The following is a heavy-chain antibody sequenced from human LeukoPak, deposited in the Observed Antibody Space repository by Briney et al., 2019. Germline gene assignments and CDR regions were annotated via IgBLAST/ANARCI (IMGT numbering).Heavy chain of an antibody. CDR3: AKDMAAYYYSSGNIDY. CDR1: GFTFDDYA. D-gene: IGHD3-10*01. V-gene: IGHV3-9*01. CDR2: ISWNSGSI. J-gene: IGHJ4*02. Sequence: PGGSLRLSCAASGFTFDDYAMHWVRQAPGKGLEWVSGISWNSGSIGYADSVKGRFTISRDNAKNSLYLQMSSLRAEDTALYYCAKDMAAYYYSSGNIDYWGQGTLVTVSS.